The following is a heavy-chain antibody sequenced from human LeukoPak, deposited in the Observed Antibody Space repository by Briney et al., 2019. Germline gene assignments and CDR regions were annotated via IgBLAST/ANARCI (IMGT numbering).Heavy chain of an antibody. D-gene: IGHD3-22*01. J-gene: IGHJ4*02. V-gene: IGHV3-30*18. CDR1: GFTFSSYG. CDR3: AKDFRYYDSSGYYLGEYFDY. CDR2: ISYDGSNK. Sequence: PGGSLRLSCVASGFTFSSYGMHWVRQAPGKGLEWVAVISYDGSNKYYADSVKGRFTISRDNSKNTLYLQMNSLRAEDTAVYYCAKDFRYYDSSGYYLGEYFDYWGQGTLVTVSS.